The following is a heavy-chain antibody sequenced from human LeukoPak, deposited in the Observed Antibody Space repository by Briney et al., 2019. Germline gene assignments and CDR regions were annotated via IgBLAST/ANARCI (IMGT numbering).Heavy chain of an antibody. Sequence: GGSLRLSCVTSGFTFSRYSMRWVRQAPGRGLEWVSSIYFTGNHISYADSVKGRFTISRDNAKNSLYLQVDSLRAEDTAVYYCAREFSTVGNFDYWGQGTLVTVSS. V-gene: IGHV3-21*01. CDR1: GFTFSRYS. D-gene: IGHD3-3*02. CDR2: IYFTGNHI. CDR3: AREFSTVGNFDY. J-gene: IGHJ4*02.